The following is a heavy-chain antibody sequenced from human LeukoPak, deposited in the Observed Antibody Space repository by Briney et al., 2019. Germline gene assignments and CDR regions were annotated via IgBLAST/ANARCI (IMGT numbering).Heavy chain of an antibody. D-gene: IGHD3-22*01. J-gene: IGHJ4*02. CDR3: ARDAYNSGYQGVS. CDR2: ISPYNGDT. Sequence: ASVKVSCKASGYTFTNFGISWVRQAPGQGLEWMGWISPYNGDTKYAQKVQGRVTVTTDTSTRTAYMELRSLRSDDTAVYYCARDAYNSGYQGVSGGQGTLVTVSS. V-gene: IGHV1-18*01. CDR1: GYTFTNFG.